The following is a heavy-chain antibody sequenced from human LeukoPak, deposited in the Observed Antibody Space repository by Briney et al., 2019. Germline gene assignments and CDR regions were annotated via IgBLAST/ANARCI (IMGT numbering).Heavy chain of an antibody. CDR1: GYSFNTYW. V-gene: IGHV5-51*01. CDR3: ARLWAVAATGGAGYYLDY. J-gene: IGHJ4*02. D-gene: IGHD2-15*01. Sequence: GESLKISCKGSGYSFNTYWIGWVRQMPGRSLEWMGIIYPGDSDTRNSPSFQGQVTISADKSISTAYLQWSSLKASDTAIYYCARLWAVAATGGAGYYLDYWGQGTLVTVSS. CDR2: IYPGDSDT.